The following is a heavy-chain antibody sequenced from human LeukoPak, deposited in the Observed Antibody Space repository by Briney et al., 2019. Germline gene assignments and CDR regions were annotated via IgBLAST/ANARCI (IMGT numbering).Heavy chain of an antibody. J-gene: IGHJ5*02. Sequence: LETLSLTCAVYGGSFSGYYWSWIRQPPGKGLEWIGEINHSGSTNYNPSLKSRVTISVDTSKNQFSLKLSSVTAADTAVYYCARGLITMVRGQNWFDPWGQGTLVTVSS. CDR2: INHSGST. D-gene: IGHD3-10*01. CDR1: GGSFSGYY. V-gene: IGHV4-34*01. CDR3: ARGLITMVRGQNWFDP.